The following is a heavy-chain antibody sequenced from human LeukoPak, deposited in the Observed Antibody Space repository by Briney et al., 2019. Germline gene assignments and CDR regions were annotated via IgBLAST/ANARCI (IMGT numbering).Heavy chain of an antibody. V-gene: IGHV1-69*05. Sequence: SVKVSCKASGGTFSSYAISWVRQAPGQGLEWMGRIIPIFGTANYAQKFQGRVTITTDESTSTAYMELSSLRSEDTAVYYCARDDVVGARLRDAFDIWGQRTMVTVSS. CDR3: ARDDVVGARLRDAFDI. J-gene: IGHJ3*02. CDR2: IIPIFGTA. D-gene: IGHD1-26*01. CDR1: GGTFSSYA.